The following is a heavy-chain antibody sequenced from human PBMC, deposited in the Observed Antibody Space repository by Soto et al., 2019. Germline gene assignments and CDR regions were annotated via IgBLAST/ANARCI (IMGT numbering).Heavy chain of an antibody. D-gene: IGHD3-10*01. Sequence: QPGGSLRLSCAASGFTVSSNYMSWVRQAPGKGLEWVSVIYSGGSTYYADSVKGRFTISRDNSKNTLYLQMNSLRAEDTAVYYCARERRELRIYYYGMDVWGQGTTVTVSS. CDR1: GFTVSSNY. CDR2: IYSGGST. V-gene: IGHV3-53*01. J-gene: IGHJ6*02. CDR3: ARERRELRIYYYGMDV.